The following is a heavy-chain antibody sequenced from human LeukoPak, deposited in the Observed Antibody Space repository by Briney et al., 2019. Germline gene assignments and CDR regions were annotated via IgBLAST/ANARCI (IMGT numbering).Heavy chain of an antibody. Sequence: SETLSLTCAVYGGSFSGYYWSWIRQPPGKGLEWIGEINHSGSTNYNPSLKSRVTISVDTSKNQFSLKLSSVTAADTAVYYCARRDVRYYYDSSGSRNAFDIWAKGQWSPSLQ. CDR1: GGSFSGYY. V-gene: IGHV4-34*01. CDR3: ARRDVRYYYDSSGSRNAFDI. J-gene: IGHJ3*02. D-gene: IGHD3-22*01. CDR2: INHSGST.